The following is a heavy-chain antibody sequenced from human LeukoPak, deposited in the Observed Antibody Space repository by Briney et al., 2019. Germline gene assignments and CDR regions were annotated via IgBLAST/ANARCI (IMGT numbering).Heavy chain of an antibody. CDR3: ALIRNDSTY. V-gene: IGHV3-9*03. CDR1: GFTFDDYA. D-gene: IGHD3-22*01. CDR2: ISWNSGSI. Sequence: PGGSLRLSCAASGFTFDDYAMHWVRQAPGKGLEWVSGISWNSGSIGYADSVKGRFTISRDNAKNSLYLQMNSLRAEDMALYYCALIRNDSTYWGQGTLVTVSS. J-gene: IGHJ4*02.